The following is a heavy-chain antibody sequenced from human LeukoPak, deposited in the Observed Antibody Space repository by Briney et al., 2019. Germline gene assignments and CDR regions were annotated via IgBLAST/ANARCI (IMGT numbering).Heavy chain of an antibody. V-gene: IGHV4-34*01. D-gene: IGHD2-2*01. J-gene: IGHJ5*02. CDR1: GGSFSGYY. CDR3: AGAHYCSSTSCLRFDP. CDR2: INHSGST. Sequence: SETLSLTCAVYGGSFSGYYWSWIRQPPGKGLEWIGEINHSGSTNYNPSLKSRVTISVDTSKHQFSLKLSSVTAADTAVYYCAGAHYCSSTSCLRFDPWGQGTLVTVSS.